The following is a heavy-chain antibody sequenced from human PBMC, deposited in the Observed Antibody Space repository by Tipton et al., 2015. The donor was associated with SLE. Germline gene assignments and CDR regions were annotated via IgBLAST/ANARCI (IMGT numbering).Heavy chain of an antibody. J-gene: IGHJ2*01. CDR3: ARGDSSGWYNWYFDL. CDR2: IYYSGST. CDR1: GGSISSYY. D-gene: IGHD6-19*01. V-gene: IGHV4-59*01. Sequence: TLSLTCTVSGGSISSYYWSWIRQPPGKGLEWIGYIYYSGSTNYNPSLKSRVTISVDTSKNQFSLKLSSVTAADTAVYYCARGDSSGWYNWYFDLWGRGTLVTVPS.